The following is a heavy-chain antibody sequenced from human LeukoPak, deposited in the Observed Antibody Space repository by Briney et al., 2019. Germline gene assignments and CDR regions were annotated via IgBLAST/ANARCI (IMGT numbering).Heavy chain of an antibody. CDR2: IIPIFGTA. Sequence: SVKVSCKASGGTFSSYAISWVRQAPGQGLEWMGGIIPIFGTANYAQKFQGRVTITADKSTSTAYMELSSLRSGDTAVYYCARVPVTDRDTGFDYWGQGTLVTVSS. CDR1: GGTFSSYA. D-gene: IGHD2-21*02. CDR3: ARVPVTDRDTGFDY. V-gene: IGHV1-69*06. J-gene: IGHJ4*02.